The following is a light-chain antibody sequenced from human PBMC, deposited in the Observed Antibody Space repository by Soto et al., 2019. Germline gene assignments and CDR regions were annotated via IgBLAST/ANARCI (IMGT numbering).Light chain of an antibody. J-gene: IGKJ1*01. CDR2: GAS. Sequence: EIVLTQSPGTLSLSPGERATLSCRASQSCSSIYLAWYQQKLGQAPRLLIYGASSRATGVPDRFSGGGSGTDFNLTISRLETEAFAVYYCQQYGTSWTFGQGTKVEVK. CDR1: QSCSSIY. V-gene: IGKV3-20*01. CDR3: QQYGTSWT.